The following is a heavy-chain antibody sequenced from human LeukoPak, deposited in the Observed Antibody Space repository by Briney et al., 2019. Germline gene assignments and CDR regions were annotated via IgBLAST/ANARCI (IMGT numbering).Heavy chain of an antibody. CDR3: ARVVTMIVVVTNNWFDP. CDR1: GDSISSGDYY. Sequence: SQTLSLTCTVSGDSISSGDYYWSWIRQPPGKGLEWIGSIYHSGSTYYNPSLKSRVTISVDTSKNQFSLKLSSVTAADTAVYYCARVVTMIVVVTNNWFDPWGQGTLVTVSS. D-gene: IGHD3-22*01. V-gene: IGHV4-38-2*02. CDR2: IYHSGST. J-gene: IGHJ5*02.